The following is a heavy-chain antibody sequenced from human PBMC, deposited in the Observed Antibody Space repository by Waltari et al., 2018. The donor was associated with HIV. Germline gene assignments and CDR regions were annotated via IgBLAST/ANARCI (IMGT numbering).Heavy chain of an antibody. Sequence: EWIGEINHSGSTNYNPSLKSRVTISVDTSKNQFSLKLNSVTAADTAVYYCARVDNYGDTLEALDIWGLGTMVTVSS. V-gene: IGHV4-34*01. CDR3: ARVDNYGDTLEALDI. J-gene: IGHJ3*02. D-gene: IGHD4-17*01. CDR2: INHSGST.